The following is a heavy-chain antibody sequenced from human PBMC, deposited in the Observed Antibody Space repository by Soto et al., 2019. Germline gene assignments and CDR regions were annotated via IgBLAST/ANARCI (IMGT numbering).Heavy chain of an antibody. CDR3: ARGFYTVTNWFDP. V-gene: IGHV4-31*03. D-gene: IGHD4-17*01. Sequence: QVQLQESGPGLVKPSQTLSLTCTVSGGSISSGGYYWSWIRQYPGKGLEWIGYIYYSGSTFYNPSLKSRVIMSVDTSKNQFSLGLKYVTAADTAVYYCARGFYTVTNWFDPWGQGTLVTVS. CDR1: GGSISSGGYY. CDR2: IYYSGST. J-gene: IGHJ5*02.